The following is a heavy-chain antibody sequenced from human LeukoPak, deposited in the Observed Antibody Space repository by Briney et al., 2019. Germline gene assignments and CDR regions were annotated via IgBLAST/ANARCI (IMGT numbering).Heavy chain of an antibody. CDR2: ISGSGGST. Sequence: GGSLRLSCAASGFTFSSYAMSWVRQAPGKGLEWVSAISGSGGSTYYADSVKGRFTISRDNSKNTLYLQMNSLRAEDTAVYYCAKGQNDAHRLNWFDPWGQGTLVTVSS. D-gene: IGHD1-1*01. V-gene: IGHV3-23*01. CDR1: GFTFSSYA. CDR3: AKGQNDAHRLNWFDP. J-gene: IGHJ5*02.